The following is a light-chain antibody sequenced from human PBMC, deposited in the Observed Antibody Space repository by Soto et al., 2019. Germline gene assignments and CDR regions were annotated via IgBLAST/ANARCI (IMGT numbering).Light chain of an antibody. V-gene: IGKV3-11*01. Sequence: EVVLTQSPVTLSLSPGEKATLSCRASQDINTYLGWYQQKPGQPPRLLMYDASNRASGVPARFGGSGSGTDFTLTIDTLEPEDFAIYDCQHRYNWPLTFGAGTRVEIK. CDR3: QHRYNWPLT. CDR1: QDINTY. J-gene: IGKJ4*01. CDR2: DAS.